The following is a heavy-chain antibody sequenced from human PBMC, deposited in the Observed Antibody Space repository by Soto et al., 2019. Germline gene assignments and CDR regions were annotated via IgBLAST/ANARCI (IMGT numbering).Heavy chain of an antibody. CDR1: GYTFTGYY. CDR2: INPNSGGT. D-gene: IGHD2-21*01. CDR3: ASFPHIVVVIDIFLASYNWFDP. V-gene: IGHV1-2*04. J-gene: IGHJ5*02. Sequence: ASVKVSCKASGYTFTGYYMHWVRQAPGQGLEWMGWINPNSGGTNYAQKFQGWVTMTRDTSISTAYMELSRLRSDDTAVYYCASFPHIVVVIDIFLASYNWFDPWGQGTLVTVS.